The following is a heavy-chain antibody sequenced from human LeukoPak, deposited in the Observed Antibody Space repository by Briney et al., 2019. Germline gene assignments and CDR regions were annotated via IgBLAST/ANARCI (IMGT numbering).Heavy chain of an antibody. CDR1: GGSVSSGSYY. CDR2: IYYSGST. V-gene: IGHV4-61*01. CDR3: ARDRAVTSDAFDI. D-gene: IGHD4-17*01. J-gene: IGHJ3*02. Sequence: TSETLSLTCTVSGGSVSSGSYYWSWIRQPPGKGLEWIGYIYYSGSTNYNPSLKSRVTISVDTSKNQFSLKLSSVTAADTAVYYCARDRAVTSDAFDIWGQGTMVTVS.